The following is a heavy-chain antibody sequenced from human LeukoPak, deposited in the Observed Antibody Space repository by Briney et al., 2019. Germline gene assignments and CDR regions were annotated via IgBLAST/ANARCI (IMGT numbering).Heavy chain of an antibody. D-gene: IGHD2-2*01. Sequence: PGGSLRLSCAASGFTFSSYSMNWVRQAPGKGLEWVSSISSSSSYIYYADSVKGRFTISRDNAKNSLYLQMNSLRAEDTAVYYCASAFKVVPAAIDYWGQGTLVTVSS. J-gene: IGHJ4*02. CDR3: ASAFKVVPAAIDY. CDR1: GFTFSSYS. V-gene: IGHV3-21*01. CDR2: ISSSSSYI.